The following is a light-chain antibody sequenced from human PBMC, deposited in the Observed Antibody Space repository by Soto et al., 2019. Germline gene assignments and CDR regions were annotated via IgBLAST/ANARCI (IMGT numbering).Light chain of an antibody. J-gene: IGKJ5*01. CDR1: QDISVY. Sequence: DIQMTQSPSSLSASVGDRVTITCRAGQDISVYLAWYQQKPGKVPKLLIYSASTLQSGVPSRFSGSGSGTDFTLTISSLQPEDVATYYCHKFNTAPLTFGQGTRLEI. V-gene: IGKV1-27*01. CDR2: SAS. CDR3: HKFNTAPLT.